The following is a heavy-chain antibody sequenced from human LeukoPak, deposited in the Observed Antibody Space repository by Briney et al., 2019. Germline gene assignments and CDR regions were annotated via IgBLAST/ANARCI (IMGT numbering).Heavy chain of an antibody. V-gene: IGHV4-39*01. J-gene: IGHJ4*02. D-gene: IGHD6-13*01. CDR1: GGSISSSSYY. CDR2: IYYSGST. Sequence: ASETLSLTCTVSGGSISSSSYYWGWIRQPPGKGLEWIGSIYYSGSTYYNPSLKSRVTISVDTSKNQFSLKLSSVTAADTAVYYCATLFGRSSWAYYFDYWGQGTLVTVSS. CDR3: ATLFGRSSWAYYFDY.